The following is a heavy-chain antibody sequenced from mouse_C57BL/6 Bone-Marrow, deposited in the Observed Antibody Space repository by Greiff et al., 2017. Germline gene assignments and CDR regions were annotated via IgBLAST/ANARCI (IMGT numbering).Heavy chain of an antibody. Sequence: QVQLQQSGPELVKPGASVKISCKASGYAFSSSWMNWVKQRPGKGLEWIGRIYPGDGDTNYNGKFKGKATLTADKSSSTAYMQLSSLTYEDSAVYFCARRGRLRRYFDVWGTGTTVTVSS. CDR2: IYPGDGDT. CDR3: ARRGRLRRYFDV. V-gene: IGHV1-82*01. CDR1: GYAFSSSW. J-gene: IGHJ1*03. D-gene: IGHD2-4*01.